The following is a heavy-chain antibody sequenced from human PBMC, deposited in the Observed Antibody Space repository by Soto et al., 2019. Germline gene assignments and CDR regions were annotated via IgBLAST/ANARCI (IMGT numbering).Heavy chain of an antibody. CDR2: INAGYGNT. CDR1: GYTFSSYA. CDR3: ARDTGDGTFDF. D-gene: IGHD7-27*01. V-gene: IGHV1-3*01. Sequence: ASVKVSCKATGYTFSSYAMHWVRQAPGQRLEWMGWINAGYGNTKSSQKFQDRVTISRDTSASAAYMELTSLRSEDTAVYYCARDTGDGTFDFWGQGTLVTVSS. J-gene: IGHJ4*02.